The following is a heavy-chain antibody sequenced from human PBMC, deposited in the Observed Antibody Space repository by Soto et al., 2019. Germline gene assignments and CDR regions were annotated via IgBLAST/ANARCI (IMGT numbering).Heavy chain of an antibody. CDR3: ARDSPIGSTYSGYDAIGS. CDR1: GGTFSTST. Sequence: QVQLVQSGAEVKKPGSSVKVSCKASGGTFSTSTFTWVRQAPGQGLAWMGRTIPILDVADYAQDFQGRVTITADKPTSTANMEPTSMTYKDTAVYYCARDSPIGSTYSGYDAIGSWGQGTLVTVSS. D-gene: IGHD5-12*01. V-gene: IGHV1-69*08. CDR2: TIPILDVA. J-gene: IGHJ4*02.